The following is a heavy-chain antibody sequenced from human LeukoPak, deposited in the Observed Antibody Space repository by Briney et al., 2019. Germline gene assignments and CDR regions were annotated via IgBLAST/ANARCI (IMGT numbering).Heavy chain of an antibody. Sequence: SETLSLTCAVYGGSFSGYYWSWIRQPPGKGLEWIGEINHSGSTNYNPSLKSRVTISVDTSKNQFSLKLSSVTAADTAVYYCARALGYSSSWYLFDYWGQGTLVTVSS. CDR3: ARALGYSSSWYLFDY. CDR2: INHSGST. D-gene: IGHD6-13*01. CDR1: GGSFSGYY. J-gene: IGHJ4*02. V-gene: IGHV4-34*01.